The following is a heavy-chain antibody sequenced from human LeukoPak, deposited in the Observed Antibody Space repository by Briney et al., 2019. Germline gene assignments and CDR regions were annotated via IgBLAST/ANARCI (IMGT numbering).Heavy chain of an antibody. J-gene: IGHJ2*01. CDR3: ARGDSYCSSTSCRWYFDL. CDR2: ISHSGST. D-gene: IGHD2-2*01. CDR1: GGSFSVYY. V-gene: IGHV4-34*01. Sequence: SETLSLTCAVYGGSFSVYYWSWIRQPPGKGLEWIGEISHSGSTNFNPSLKSRVSMSVDTSQNQFSLKLSSVTAADTAVYYCARGDSYCSSTSCRWYFDLWGRGTLVTVSS.